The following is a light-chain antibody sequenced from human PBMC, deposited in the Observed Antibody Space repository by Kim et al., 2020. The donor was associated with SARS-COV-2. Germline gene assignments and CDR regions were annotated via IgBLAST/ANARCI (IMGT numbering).Light chain of an antibody. CDR2: DTS. Sequence: LSPGETATLSCRASQGVSSYLAWYQQRPGQAPRLLIYDTSNRATDIPARFSGSGSGTDFTLTISSLEPEDFAVYYCQQRSNWPLTFGGGTKVDIK. J-gene: IGKJ4*01. V-gene: IGKV3-11*01. CDR3: QQRSNWPLT. CDR1: QGVSSY.